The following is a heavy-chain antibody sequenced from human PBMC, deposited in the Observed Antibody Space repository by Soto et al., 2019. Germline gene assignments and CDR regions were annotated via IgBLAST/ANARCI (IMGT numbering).Heavy chain of an antibody. CDR2: INHSGST. CDR1: GGSFSGYY. V-gene: IGHV4-34*01. J-gene: IGHJ5*02. D-gene: IGHD3-3*01. Sequence: SETLSLTCAVYGGSFSGYYWSWIRQPPGKGLEWIGEINHSGSTSYNPSLKSRVTISVDTSKNQFSLKLSSVTAADTAVYYCARGSDYDFWSGYYWVFWFDPWGQGTLVTVSS. CDR3: ARGSDYDFWSGYYWVFWFDP.